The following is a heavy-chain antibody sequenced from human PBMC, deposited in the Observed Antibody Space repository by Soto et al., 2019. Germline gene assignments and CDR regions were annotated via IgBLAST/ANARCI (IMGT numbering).Heavy chain of an antibody. J-gene: IGHJ4*02. CDR1: GVSISSTSYY. D-gene: IGHD3-3*01. Sequence: PSETLSLTCTVSGVSISSTSYYWAWVRQPPGKGLEWIGTIHSSGSTYYNPSLKSRVTLSVATSKNQFSLKLTSVTAADTAVYYCARGYYDFWSGYPGYYFDYWGQGTLVTVSS. CDR3: ARGYYDFWSGYPGYYFDY. V-gene: IGHV4-39*01. CDR2: IHSSGST.